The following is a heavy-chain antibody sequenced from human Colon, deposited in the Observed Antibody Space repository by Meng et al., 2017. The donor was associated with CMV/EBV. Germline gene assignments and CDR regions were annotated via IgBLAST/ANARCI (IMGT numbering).Heavy chain of an antibody. CDR1: GYTFTGHH. V-gene: IGHV1-2*02. CDR2: INNNSGGT. J-gene: IGHJ5*02. D-gene: IGHD2-2*01. Sequence: ASVKVSCKASGYTFTGHHLHWVRQVPGQGLEWMGWINNNSGGTKYAQKFQGRVTMTRDTSISTAYTELTSLRSDDTAVYYCARDLVVVIPDDLWGQGTLVTVSS. CDR3: ARDLVVVIPDDL.